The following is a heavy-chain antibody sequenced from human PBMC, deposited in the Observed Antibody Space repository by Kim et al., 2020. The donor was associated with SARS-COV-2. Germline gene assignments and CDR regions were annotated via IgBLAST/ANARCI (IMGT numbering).Heavy chain of an antibody. V-gene: IGHV3-43*02. CDR1: GFTFDDYA. Sequence: GGSLRLSCAASGFTFDDYAMHWVRQAPGKGLEWVSLISGDGGSTYYADSVKGRFTISRDNSKNSLYLQINSLRTEDTALYYCAKGAGYYYYYGMDVWGQGTTVTVSS. J-gene: IGHJ6*02. CDR2: ISGDGGST. CDR3: AKGAGYYYYYGMDV.